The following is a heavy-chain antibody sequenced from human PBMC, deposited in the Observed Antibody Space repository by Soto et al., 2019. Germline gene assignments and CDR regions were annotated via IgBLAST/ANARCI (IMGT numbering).Heavy chain of an antibody. D-gene: IGHD6-19*01. CDR1: GFSLTSNAVG. J-gene: IGHJ4*02. Sequence: QITLKESGPTLVKPTHTLTLTCIFSGFSLTSNAVGVGLFRQPPGKALEWLALIYWDDDNHYSPSLKSRLTFTKDTSKNQVVLIMTNMDPVDTATYYCAHGSGWLFDFWGQGTLVTVSS. CDR3: AHGSGWLFDF. V-gene: IGHV2-5*02. CDR2: IYWDDDN.